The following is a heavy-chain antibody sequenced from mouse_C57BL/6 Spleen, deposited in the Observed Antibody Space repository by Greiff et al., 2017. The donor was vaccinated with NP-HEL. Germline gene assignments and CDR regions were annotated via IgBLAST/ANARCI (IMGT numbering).Heavy chain of an antibody. CDR3: ASYGSSRDAMDY. V-gene: IGHV1-7*01. Sequence: QVQLQQSGAELAKPGASVKLSCKASGYTFTSYCMHWVKQRPGQGLEWIGYINPSSGYTKYNQKFKDKATLTADKSSSTAYMQLSSRTYEDSAVYYCASYGSSRDAMDYWGQGTSVTVSS. CDR2: INPSSGYT. CDR1: GYTFTSYC. J-gene: IGHJ4*01. D-gene: IGHD1-1*01.